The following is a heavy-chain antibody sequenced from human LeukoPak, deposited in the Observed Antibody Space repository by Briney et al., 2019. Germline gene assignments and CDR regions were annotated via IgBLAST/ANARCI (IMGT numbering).Heavy chain of an antibody. V-gene: IGHV1-18*01. D-gene: IGHD1-26*01. CDR2: ISSYNGNT. CDR3: ARDRGSYSVDY. CDR1: GYSFTTYG. Sequence: ASVKVSFKASGYSFTTYGIIWVRQAPGQGLEWMGWISSYNGNTNYAQKLQGRVTMTTDTSTTTAYMELRSLRSDDTAVYYCARDRGSYSVDYWGQGTLVTVSS. J-gene: IGHJ4*02.